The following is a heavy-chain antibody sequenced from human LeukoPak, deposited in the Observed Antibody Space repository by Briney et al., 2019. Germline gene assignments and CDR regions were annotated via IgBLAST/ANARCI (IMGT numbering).Heavy chain of an antibody. CDR3: ARGFGGLDGMDV. V-gene: IGHV1-69*06. J-gene: IGHJ6*04. CDR2: IIPISGTA. Sequence: ASVKVSCKASGGTFSSYAIGWVRQAPGQGLEWMGGIIPISGTANYAQEFQGRVTITADKSTSTAYMELSSLRSEDTAVYYCARGFGGLDGMDVWGKGTTVTVSS. D-gene: IGHD3-16*01. CDR1: GGTFSSYA.